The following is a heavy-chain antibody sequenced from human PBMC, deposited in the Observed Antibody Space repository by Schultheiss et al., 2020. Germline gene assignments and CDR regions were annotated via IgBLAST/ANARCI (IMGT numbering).Heavy chain of an antibody. Sequence: GGSLRLSCAASGFTFSSYGMSWVRQAPGKGPEWVSAMSGSGGNTYYADSVEGRFTISRDNSKNTLYLHMSSLRAEDTAVYYCAKSWYQRLRPIYDYWGQGTLVTVSS. CDR1: GFTFSSYG. V-gene: IGHV3-23*01. CDR2: MSGSGGNT. D-gene: IGHD5-12*01. CDR3: AKSWYQRLRPIYDY. J-gene: IGHJ4*02.